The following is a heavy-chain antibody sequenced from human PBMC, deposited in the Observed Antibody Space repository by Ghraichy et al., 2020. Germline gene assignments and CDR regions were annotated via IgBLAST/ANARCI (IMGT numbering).Heavy chain of an antibody. Sequence: GGSLRLSCAASGFTFSSYGMHWVRQAPGKGLEWVAFIRYDGSNKYYADSVKGRFTISRDNSKNTLYLQMNSLRAEDAAVYYCAKDGAHPPGVGVHDYWGQGTLVTVSS. CDR1: GFTFSSYG. D-gene: IGHD1-26*01. CDR2: IRYDGSNK. CDR3: AKDGAHPPGVGVHDY. J-gene: IGHJ4*02. V-gene: IGHV3-30*02.